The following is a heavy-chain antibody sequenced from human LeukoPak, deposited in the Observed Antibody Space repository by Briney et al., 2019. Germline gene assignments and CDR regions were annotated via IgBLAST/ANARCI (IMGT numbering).Heavy chain of an antibody. V-gene: IGHV3-7*05. CDR2: IKEDGSEK. J-gene: IGHJ4*02. D-gene: IGHD6-19*01. CDR1: GFTFSRYW. CDR3: ASQFWWAAVAGTALDS. Sequence: GGSLRLSCAASGFTFSRYWMRWVRQAPGKGLEWVANIKEDGSEKYYVGSVKGRFTISRDNAKNSLYLQMNSLRAEDTAVYYCASQFWWAAVAGTALDSWGQGTRVTVSS.